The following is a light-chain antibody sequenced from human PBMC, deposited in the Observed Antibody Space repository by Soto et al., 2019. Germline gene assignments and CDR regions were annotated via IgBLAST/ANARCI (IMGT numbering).Light chain of an antibody. J-gene: IGKJ3*01. CDR1: QGISNW. V-gene: IGKV1-12*01. CDR2: ATS. Sequence: DNQMNQFPTFVSASGGGRVTLPCRASQGISNWLAWYQQKPGKAPKLLIYATSNLQGGVPSRFSGSGSGTDFTLTIGSLQPEDSATYYCQQSSSFPLTFGPGTKVDIK. CDR3: QQSSSFPLT.